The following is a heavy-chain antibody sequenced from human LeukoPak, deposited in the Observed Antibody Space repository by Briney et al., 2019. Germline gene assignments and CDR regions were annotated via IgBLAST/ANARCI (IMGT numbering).Heavy chain of an antibody. Sequence: ASVKVSCKASGYTFTSYYMHWVRQAPGHGLEWMGIINPSGGSTSYAQKFQGRFTISRDNAKNSLYLQMNSLRAEDTAVYYCARRVSSQVITDYFDYWGRGTLVTVSS. CDR1: GYTFTSYY. V-gene: IGHV1-46*01. CDR3: ARRVSSQVITDYFDY. CDR2: INPSGGST. J-gene: IGHJ4*02. D-gene: IGHD3-10*01.